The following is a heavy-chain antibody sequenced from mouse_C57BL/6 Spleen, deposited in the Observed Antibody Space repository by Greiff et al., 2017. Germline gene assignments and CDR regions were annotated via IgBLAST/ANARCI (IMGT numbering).Heavy chain of an antibody. D-gene: IGHD2-12*01. Sequence: QVQLQQSGAELARPGASVKLSCKASGYTFTSYGISWVKQRTGQGLEWIGEIYPRSGNTYYNEKFKGKATLTADKSSSTAYMELRSLTSEDSAVYFCARRYVREEAWFAYWGQGTLVTVSA. CDR2: IYPRSGNT. CDR1: GYTFTSYG. CDR3: ARRYVREEAWFAY. V-gene: IGHV1-81*01. J-gene: IGHJ3*01.